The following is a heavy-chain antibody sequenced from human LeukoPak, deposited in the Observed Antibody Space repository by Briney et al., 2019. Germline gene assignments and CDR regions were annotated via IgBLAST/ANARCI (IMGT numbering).Heavy chain of an antibody. CDR2: FDPEDGET. CDR1: GYTLTELS. CDR3: ATSYCSSTSCPFDY. Sequence: ASVKVSCKVSGYTLTELSMHWVRQAPGKGLEWMGGFDPEDGETIYAQKFQGRVTMTEGTSTDTAYMELSSLRSEDTAVYYCATSYCSSTSCPFDYWGQGTLVTVSS. J-gene: IGHJ4*02. V-gene: IGHV1-24*01. D-gene: IGHD2-2*01.